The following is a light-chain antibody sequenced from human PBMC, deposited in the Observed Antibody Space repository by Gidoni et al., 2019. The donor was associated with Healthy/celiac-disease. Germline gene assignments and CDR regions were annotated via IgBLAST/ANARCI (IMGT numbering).Light chain of an antibody. CDR2: GAS. CDR3: QHSTT. Sequence: EIVLTQSPGTLSLSPGERATLSCRASQSVSSSYLAWYQQKPGQAPRLLIYGASSRATGIPDRFSGSGSGTDFTLTISRLEPEDFAVYYCQHSTTFXQXTKVEIK. CDR1: QSVSSSY. V-gene: IGKV3-20*01. J-gene: IGKJ1*01.